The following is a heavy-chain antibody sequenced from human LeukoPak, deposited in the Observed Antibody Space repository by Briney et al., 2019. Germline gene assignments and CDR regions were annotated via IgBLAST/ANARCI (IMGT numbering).Heavy chain of an antibody. V-gene: IGHV1-46*01. Sequence: ASVKVSCKASGYTFTSYYMHWVRQAPGQGLEWMGIINPSGGSTSYAQKFQGRVTMTRDTSTSTVYMELSSLRSEDTAVYCCARATTVYAFDIWGQGTMVTVSS. CDR1: GYTFTSYY. CDR3: ARATTVYAFDI. J-gene: IGHJ3*02. CDR2: INPSGGST. D-gene: IGHD4-17*01.